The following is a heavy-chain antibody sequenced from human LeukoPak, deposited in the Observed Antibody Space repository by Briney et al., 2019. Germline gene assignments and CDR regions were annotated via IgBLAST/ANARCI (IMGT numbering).Heavy chain of an antibody. V-gene: IGHV3-15*01. J-gene: IGHJ3*02. CDR1: GFTFSNAW. CDR2: IKSKTDGGTT. D-gene: IGHD4-17*01. CDR3: TTDKPTDYGDNPRYDAFDI. Sequence: GGSLRLSCAASGFTFSNAWMSWVRQAPGKGLERVGRIKSKTDGGTTDYAAPVKGRFTISRDDSKNTLYLQMNSLKTEDTAVYYCTTDKPTDYGDNPRYDAFDIWGQGTMVTVSS.